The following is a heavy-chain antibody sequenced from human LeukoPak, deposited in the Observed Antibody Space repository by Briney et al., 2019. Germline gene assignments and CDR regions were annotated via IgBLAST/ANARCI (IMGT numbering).Heavy chain of an antibody. Sequence: VGSLRLSCAASGFTFSSYGMHWVRQAPGKGLEWVAFIRYDGSNKYYADSVKGRFTISRDNSKNTLYLQMNSLRAEDTAVYYCAKGIIEVVVPAAISYWGQGTLVTVSS. V-gene: IGHV3-30*02. J-gene: IGHJ4*02. D-gene: IGHD2-2*02. CDR3: AKGIIEVVVPAAISY. CDR1: GFTFSSYG. CDR2: IRYDGSNK.